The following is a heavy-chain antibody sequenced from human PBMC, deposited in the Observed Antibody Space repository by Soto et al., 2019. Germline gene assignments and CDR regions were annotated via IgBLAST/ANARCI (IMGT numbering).Heavy chain of an antibody. CDR3: ATSSSGYSYGFAWYFDL. D-gene: IGHD5-18*01. Sequence: EVQLLESGGGLVQPGGSLRLSCAASGFTFSSYAMSWVRQAPGKGLEWVSAISGSGGSTYYADSVKGRFTISRDNSKNTLYLQRNSLRAEDTAVYYCATSSSGYSYGFAWYFDLWGRGTLVTVSS. J-gene: IGHJ2*01. CDR2: ISGSGGST. CDR1: GFTFSSYA. V-gene: IGHV3-23*01.